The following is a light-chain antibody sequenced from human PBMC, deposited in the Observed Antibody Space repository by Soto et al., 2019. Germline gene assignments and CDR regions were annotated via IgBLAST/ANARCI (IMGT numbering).Light chain of an antibody. J-gene: IGKJ2*01. V-gene: IGKV2-30*01. CDR2: KES. Sequence: DVVMTQSPLSLSVTLGQPPSISCSSTQSLEYSDGTTFLNRLQQRPGQPPRRLLYKESTRDSGVPDRFSGSGSGTSFTLKISRVEAEDVGVYFCMQARYWATFGQGTKLEIK. CDR3: MQARYWAT. CDR1: QSLEYSDGTTF.